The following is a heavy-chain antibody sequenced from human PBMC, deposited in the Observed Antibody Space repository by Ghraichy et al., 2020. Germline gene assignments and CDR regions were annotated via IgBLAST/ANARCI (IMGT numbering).Heavy chain of an antibody. CDR2: INSDGSST. CDR3: ARDRTAMGPPRRSLWSAPVSPGYYYYYGMDV. V-gene: IGHV3-74*01. J-gene: IGHJ6*02. Sequence: GESLNISCAASGFTFSSYWMYWVRQAPGKGLVWVSRINSDGSSTSYADSVKGRFTISRDNAKNTLYLQMNSLRAEDTAVYYCARDRTAMGPPRRSLWSAPVSPGYYYYYGMDVWGQGTTVTVSS. CDR1: GFTFSSYW. D-gene: IGHD5-18*01.